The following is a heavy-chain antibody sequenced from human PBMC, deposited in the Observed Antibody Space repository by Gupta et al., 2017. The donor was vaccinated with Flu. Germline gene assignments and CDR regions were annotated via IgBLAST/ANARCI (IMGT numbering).Heavy chain of an antibody. CDR2: IYTSGST. CDR1: GDSMSSRSEY. J-gene: IGHJ4*02. V-gene: IGHV4-61*02. Sequence: HVQLRESGPGLVKPSQTLSLACTVSGDSMSSRSEYWHWLRQPAGKGLEWIGRIYTSGSTNYNPTLKSRVTISLDTSKGRFSLQLNSVTAADTAVYYCARESIVAARSLDYWGQGTLVIVSS. D-gene: IGHD6-6*01. CDR3: ARESIVAARSLDY.